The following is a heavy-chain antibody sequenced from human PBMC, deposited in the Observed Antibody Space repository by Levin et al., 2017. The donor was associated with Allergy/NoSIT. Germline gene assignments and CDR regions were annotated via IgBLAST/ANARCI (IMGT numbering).Heavy chain of an antibody. CDR2: IYYSGST. D-gene: IGHD4-17*01. Sequence: PSETLSLTCTVSGGSISSSSYYWGWIRQPPGKGLEWIGSIYYSGSTYYNPSLKSRVTISVDTSKNQFSLKLSSVTAADTAVYYCARLSLYGDYEVIDAFDIWGQGTMVTVSS. J-gene: IGHJ3*02. CDR3: ARLSLYGDYEVIDAFDI. V-gene: IGHV4-39*01. CDR1: GGSISSSSYY.